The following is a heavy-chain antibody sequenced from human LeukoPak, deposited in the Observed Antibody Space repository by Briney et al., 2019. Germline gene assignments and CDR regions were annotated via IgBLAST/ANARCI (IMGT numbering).Heavy chain of an antibody. CDR1: GFTFDDYG. CDR2: INWNGGST. V-gene: IGHV3-20*01. Sequence: PGGSLRLSCAASGFTFDDYGMSWVRQAPGKGLEWVSGINWNGGSTGYADSVKGRFTTSRDNAKNSLYLQMNSLRAEDTALYHCARTDNRGVIYYFDYWGQGTLVTVSS. CDR3: ARTDNRGVIYYFDY. D-gene: IGHD3-10*01. J-gene: IGHJ4*02.